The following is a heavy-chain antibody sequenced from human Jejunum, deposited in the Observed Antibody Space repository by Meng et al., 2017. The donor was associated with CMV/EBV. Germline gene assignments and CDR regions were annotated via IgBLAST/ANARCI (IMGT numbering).Heavy chain of an antibody. CDR3: ASRYCSSTTCSQGDY. V-gene: IGHV3-64*02. J-gene: IGHJ4*02. D-gene: IGHD2-2*01. Sequence: FTCNKYAMHWVRQAPGKGLEDVSAISSDGGSTYYADSVKGRFTSSRDNSKNTLYLQMGSLRAEDMAVYYCASRYCSSTTCSQGDYWGQGTLVTVSS. CDR2: ISSDGGST. CDR1: FTCNKYA.